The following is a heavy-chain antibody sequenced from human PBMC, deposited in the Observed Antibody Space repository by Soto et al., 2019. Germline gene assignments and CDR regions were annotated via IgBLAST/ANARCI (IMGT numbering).Heavy chain of an antibody. V-gene: IGHV4-34*01. CDR1: GGSFSGYY. CDR3: ARGGVATRYFDL. J-gene: IGHJ2*01. CDR2: INHSGST. Sequence: SETLSLTCAVYGGSFSGYYWSWIRQPPGKGLEWIGEINHSGSTNYNPSLKSRVTISVDTSKNQFSLKLSSVTAADTAVYYCARGGVATRYFDLWGRGTLVTVSS. D-gene: IGHD5-12*01.